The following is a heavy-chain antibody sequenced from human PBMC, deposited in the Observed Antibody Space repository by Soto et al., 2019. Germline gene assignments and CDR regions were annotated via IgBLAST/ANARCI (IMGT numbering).Heavy chain of an antibody. CDR3: ARVRVEFIVADAFDI. Sequence: PGGSLRLSCAASGFTFSDYYMSWIRQAPGKGLEWVSYISSSGSTIYYADSVKGRFTISRDNAKNSLYLQMNSLRAEDTAVYYCARVRVEFIVADAFDIWGQGTMVTVSS. V-gene: IGHV3-11*01. D-gene: IGHD5-12*01. J-gene: IGHJ3*02. CDR1: GFTFSDYY. CDR2: ISSSGSTI.